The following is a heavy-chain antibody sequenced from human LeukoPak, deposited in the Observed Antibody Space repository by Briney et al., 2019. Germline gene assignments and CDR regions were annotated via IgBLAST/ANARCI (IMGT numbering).Heavy chain of an antibody. CDR2: INSDGSST. J-gene: IGHJ4*02. V-gene: IGHV3-74*01. CDR1: GFTFSSYW. CDR3: ARDRSGGYGSVHFDY. Sequence: GGSLRLSCAASGFTFSSYWMHWVRQAPGKGLVWVSRINSDGSSTSYADSVKGRFTISRDNAKNTLYLQMNSLRAEDTAVYYCARDRSGGYGSVHFDYWGQGTLVTVSS. D-gene: IGHD3-10*01.